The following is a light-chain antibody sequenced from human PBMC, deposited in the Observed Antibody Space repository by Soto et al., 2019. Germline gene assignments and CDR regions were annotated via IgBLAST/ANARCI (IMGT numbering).Light chain of an antibody. CDR3: QTWGTGFQF. J-gene: IGLJ2*01. Sequence: QSVLTQPPSVSGAPGQRVTISCTGSSSNIGANYDVHWYQQRPGTAPKLLIFANSNRPSGVPDRFSGSKSGTSASLVITGLQAEDEGDYYCQTWGTGFQFFGGGTKLTVL. V-gene: IGLV1-40*01. CDR1: SSNIGANYD. CDR2: ANS.